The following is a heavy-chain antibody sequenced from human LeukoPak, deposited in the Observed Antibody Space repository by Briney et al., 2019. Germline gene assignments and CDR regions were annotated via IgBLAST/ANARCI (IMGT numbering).Heavy chain of an antibody. CDR1: GGSISIYY. J-gene: IGHJ4*02. Sequence: ETLSLTCTVSGGSISIYYWSWVRQAPGKGLEWVSAIRGGGDRTHYADSVKGRFTISRDNSKNTLYLQMNSLRAEDTAVYYCAKERGLYVDTAASDYWGQGSLVTVSS. CDR2: IRGGGDRT. D-gene: IGHD5-18*01. V-gene: IGHV3-23*01. CDR3: AKERGLYVDTAASDY.